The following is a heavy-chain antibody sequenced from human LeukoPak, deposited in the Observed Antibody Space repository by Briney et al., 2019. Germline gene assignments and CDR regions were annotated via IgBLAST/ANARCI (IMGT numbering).Heavy chain of an antibody. Sequence: GESLKISCKGSGYTFNTYWIAWVRQLPGKGLELMGISSPLDSSTTHSPSFQGRVSVSVDKSITTAYLHWSSLQASDTAMYYCARVRDYYGPGTYPYFDYWGQGSLVTVSS. D-gene: IGHD3-10*01. CDR3: ARVRDYYGPGTYPYFDY. CDR2: SSPLDSST. J-gene: IGHJ4*02. CDR1: GYTFNTYW. V-gene: IGHV5-51*01.